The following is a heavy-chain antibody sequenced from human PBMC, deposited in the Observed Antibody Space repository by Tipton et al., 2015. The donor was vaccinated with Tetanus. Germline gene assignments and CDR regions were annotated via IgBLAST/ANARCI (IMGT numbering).Heavy chain of an antibody. J-gene: IGHJ4*02. V-gene: IGHV4-59*07. Sequence: TLSLTCTVSGGSISTYHWNWIRQPPGMGLEWIGHISHSGSASYNPSLKSRVTISLDTSKNQFSLTLRSVTAADTAVYYCARSYGDTFLFRLDYWGQGALVTVSS. D-gene: IGHD4-17*01. CDR3: ARSYGDTFLFRLDY. CDR1: GGSISTYH. CDR2: ISHSGSA.